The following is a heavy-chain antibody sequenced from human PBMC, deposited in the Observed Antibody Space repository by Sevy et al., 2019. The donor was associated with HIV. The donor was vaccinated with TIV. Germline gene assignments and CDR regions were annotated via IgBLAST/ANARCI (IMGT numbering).Heavy chain of an antibody. CDR3: ARADQGWFDP. Sequence: ASVKVSCKASGYTLTSYYLHWVRQAPGQGLEWMAIINPIGGSTSYAQKFQGRVTMTTDTSTSTLYMELSSLRSDDTAVYYCARADQGWFDPWGQGTLVTVSS. CDR2: INPIGGST. V-gene: IGHV1-46*01. CDR1: GYTLTSYY. D-gene: IGHD2-2*01. J-gene: IGHJ5*02.